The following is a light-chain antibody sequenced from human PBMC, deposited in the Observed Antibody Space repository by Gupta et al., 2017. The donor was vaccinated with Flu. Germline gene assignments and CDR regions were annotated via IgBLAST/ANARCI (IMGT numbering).Light chain of an antibody. V-gene: IGLV2-14*03. CDR3: SSFTGSRTVL. CDR2: DVI. Sequence: QSALIPPASVSGSPGQSITIPCTGTRSDVGGYNYVSWYQCHPGNPPKLMIYDVISRPSGVSNRFSGSKSGNTASLTISGLQADDEAYYYCSSFTGSRTVLFGGGTQVTVL. CDR1: RSDVGGYNY. J-gene: IGLJ3*02.